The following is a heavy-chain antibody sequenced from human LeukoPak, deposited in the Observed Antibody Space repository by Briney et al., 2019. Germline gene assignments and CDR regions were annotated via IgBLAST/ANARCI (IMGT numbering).Heavy chain of an antibody. CDR1: GFTLSTYF. CDR2: ISHDGSNK. D-gene: IGHD2-8*02. V-gene: IGHV3-30-3*01. Sequence: GGSLRLSCATSGFTLSTYFMDWVRQVQGKGLEWLGVISHDGSNKFYAQSVKCRFNISRDNSKNTLYLQMNSLRSEDTAVYYCARDLTGTGDHGRRGNVDTVSS. CDR3: ARDLTGTGDH. J-gene: IGHJ4*02.